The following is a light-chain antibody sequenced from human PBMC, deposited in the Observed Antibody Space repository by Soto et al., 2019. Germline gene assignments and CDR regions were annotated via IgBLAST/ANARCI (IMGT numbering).Light chain of an antibody. CDR3: VTWDDSLNGVV. J-gene: IGLJ2*01. CDR1: SSNIGSNT. CDR2: IDS. Sequence: QSVLTQPPSASGTPGQGVTISCSGSSSNIGSNTVNWYQQLPGTAPKVLIYIDSQRPSGVPDRFSGSKSGTSASLAISGLQSEDESDYYCVTWDDSLNGVVFGGGTKLTVL. V-gene: IGLV1-44*01.